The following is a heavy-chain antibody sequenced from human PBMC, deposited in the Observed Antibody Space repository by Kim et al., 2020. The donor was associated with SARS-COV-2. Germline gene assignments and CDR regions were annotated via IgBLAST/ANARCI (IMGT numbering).Heavy chain of an antibody. D-gene: IGHD6-19*01. Sequence: GGSLRLSCTASGFIFGDYAVSWCRQAPGKGLEWVGFIRSKARGGTTDYAASVKGRFTISRDDSKSIAYLQMNSLKTEDTAVYYCSRAPYSSGWGDYWGQG. CDR3: SRAPYSSGWGDY. CDR1: GFIFGDYA. V-gene: IGHV3-49*03. CDR2: IRSKARGGTT. J-gene: IGHJ4*02.